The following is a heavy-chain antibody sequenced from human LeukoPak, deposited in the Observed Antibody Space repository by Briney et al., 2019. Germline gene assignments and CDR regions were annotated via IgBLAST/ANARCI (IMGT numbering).Heavy chain of an antibody. D-gene: IGHD3-22*01. CDR3: AQGSGSYYDY. V-gene: IGHV3-15*07. CDR1: GLSLRNVW. CDR2: IKRETDGGTT. Sequence: PGGSLRLSCAVSGLSLRNVWMNWLRQAPGKGLEWVGLIKRETDGGTTDFAAPVKGRFTISRDDSKNTLYLQMNRLTSEDTAVYYCAQGSGSYYDYWGQGTLVTVSS. J-gene: IGHJ4*02.